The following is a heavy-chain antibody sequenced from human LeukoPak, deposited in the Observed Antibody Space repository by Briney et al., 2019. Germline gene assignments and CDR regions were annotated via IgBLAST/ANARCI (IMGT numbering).Heavy chain of an antibody. Sequence: ASVKVSCKASGYTFTGYDINWVRQATGQGLEWMGWMNPNSGNTGYAQKFQGRVTITRNTSISTAYMELSSLRSEDTAVYYCARGNRWNYDFWSGYSNNWFDPWGQGTLDTVSS. CDR1: GYTFTGYD. CDR3: ARGNRWNYDFWSGYSNNWFDP. J-gene: IGHJ5*02. D-gene: IGHD3-3*01. CDR2: MNPNSGNT. V-gene: IGHV1-8*03.